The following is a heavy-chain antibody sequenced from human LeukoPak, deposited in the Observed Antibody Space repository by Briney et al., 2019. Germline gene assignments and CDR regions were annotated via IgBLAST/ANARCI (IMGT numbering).Heavy chain of an antibody. V-gene: IGHV3-30*02. CDR1: GFTFSSYG. J-gene: IGHJ4*02. Sequence: GGSLRLSCAASGFTFSSYGMHWVRQAPGKGLEWVAFIRYDGSNKYYADSVKGRFTISRDNPKNTLYLQMNRLRAEDTAVYYCAKWALGALDYWGQGTLVTVSS. CDR3: AKWALGALDY. CDR2: IRYDGSNK. D-gene: IGHD1-26*01.